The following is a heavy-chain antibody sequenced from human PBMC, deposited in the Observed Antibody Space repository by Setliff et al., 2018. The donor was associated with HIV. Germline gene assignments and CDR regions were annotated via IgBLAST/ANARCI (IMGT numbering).Heavy chain of an antibody. Sequence: SETLSLTCTVSGGSVNSQSDYWTWIRQPAGKGLEWLGHIYISRSTNYNPSFKGRVAMSVDRSKNQFPLKLSSVTAADTAVYHCARARGSTLYINTFDSWGQGTLVTVSS. D-gene: IGHD3-16*01. J-gene: IGHJ4*02. CDR2: IYISRST. CDR3: ARARGSTLYINTFDS. CDR1: GGSVNSQSDY. V-gene: IGHV4-61*09.